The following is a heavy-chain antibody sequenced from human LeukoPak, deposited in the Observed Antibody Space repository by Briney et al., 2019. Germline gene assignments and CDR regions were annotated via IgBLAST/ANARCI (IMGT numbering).Heavy chain of an antibody. Sequence: PGGSLRLSCAASGFTFSNAWMSWVRQAPGKGLEWVGRIKSKTDGGTTDYAAPVKGRLTISRDDSKNTLYLQMNSLKTEDTAVYYCTTEGGSYYDGYYFDYWGQGTLVTVSS. CDR1: GFTFSNAW. V-gene: IGHV3-15*01. J-gene: IGHJ4*02. D-gene: IGHD1-26*01. CDR2: IKSKTDGGTT. CDR3: TTEGGSYYDGYYFDY.